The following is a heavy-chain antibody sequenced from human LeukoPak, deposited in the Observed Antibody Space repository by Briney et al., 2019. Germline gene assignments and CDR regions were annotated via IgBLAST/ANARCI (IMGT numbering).Heavy chain of an antibody. Sequence: SVKVSCKASGGAFSSYAISWVGQAPGQGLEWMGRIISIFGTANNAQKFQGRVTITTDEYTNTACMELSSLRSEDTAVYYCARGNWDSSGWYYDYWGQGTLVTVSS. J-gene: IGHJ4*02. CDR2: IISIFGTA. CDR3: ARGNWDSSGWYYDY. V-gene: IGHV1-69*05. D-gene: IGHD6-19*01. CDR1: GGAFSSYA.